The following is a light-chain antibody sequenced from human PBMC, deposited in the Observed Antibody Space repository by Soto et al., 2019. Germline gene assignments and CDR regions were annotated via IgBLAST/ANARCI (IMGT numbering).Light chain of an antibody. J-gene: IGKJ4*01. Sequence: EIVLTQSPGTLSSSPGERATLSCRASQSVSSSYLAWYQQKPGQAPRLLIYGASSRATGIPDRFSGSGSGTDFTLTISRLVLVDFAVYYCQQYGSSPPKLTFGGGTKVDIK. V-gene: IGKV3-20*01. CDR3: QQYGSSPPKLT. CDR2: GAS. CDR1: QSVSSSY.